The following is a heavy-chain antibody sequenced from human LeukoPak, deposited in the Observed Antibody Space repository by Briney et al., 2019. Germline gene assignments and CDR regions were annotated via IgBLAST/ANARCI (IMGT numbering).Heavy chain of an antibody. CDR3: ARQPSCSGGSCYSYFDY. V-gene: IGHV5-51*01. D-gene: IGHD2-15*01. CDR1: GYSFTSYW. J-gene: IGHJ4*02. CDR2: IYPGDSDT. Sequence: PGESLKISCKGSGYSFTSYWIGWVRQMPGKGLEWMGIIYPGDSDTRYSPSFQGQVTISADKSTTTAYLQWSSLKASDTAMYYCARQPSCSGGSCYSYFDYWGQGTLVTVSS.